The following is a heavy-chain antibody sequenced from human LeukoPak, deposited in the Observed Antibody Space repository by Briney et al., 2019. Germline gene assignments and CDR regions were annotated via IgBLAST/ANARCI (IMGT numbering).Heavy chain of an antibody. J-gene: IGHJ6*04. V-gene: IGHV3-53*01. Sequence: PWGSLRLYCSASGFTVSSNYMGWVRQGPGKGLEWGSNIYSGGSTYYPDSVQGRFTSSSDTCKNSLYLQMNSLRAEDTEVYYCARDPWFGELRINCGMDVWGKGTTVTVSS. CDR2: IYSGGST. CDR3: ARDPWFGELRINCGMDV. D-gene: IGHD3-10*01. CDR1: GFTVSSNY.